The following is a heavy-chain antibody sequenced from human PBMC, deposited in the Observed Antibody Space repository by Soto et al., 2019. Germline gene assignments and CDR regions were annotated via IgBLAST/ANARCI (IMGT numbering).Heavy chain of an antibody. D-gene: IGHD3-22*01. CDR1: GYSFTSYW. CDR2: IYPGDSDT. J-gene: IGHJ3*02. CDR3: ARVGYYYDSSGYQGAFDI. Sequence: LGESLKISCKGSGYSFTSYWIGWVRQMPGKGLEWMGIIYPGDSDTRYSPSFQGQVTISADKSISTAYLQWSSLKASDTAMYYCARVGYYYDSSGYQGAFDIWGQGTMVTVSS. V-gene: IGHV5-51*01.